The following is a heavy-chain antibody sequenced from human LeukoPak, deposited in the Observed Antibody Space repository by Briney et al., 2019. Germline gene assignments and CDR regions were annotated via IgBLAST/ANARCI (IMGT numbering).Heavy chain of an antibody. D-gene: IGHD3-10*01. Sequence: SETLSLTCAVYGGSFSGYYWSWIRQPPGKGLEWIGEINHSGSTNYNPSLKSRVTISVDTSKNQFSLKLSSVTAADTAVYYCARGLRSYYYGSGSYYNVWGLWGQGTLVTVSS. CDR3: ARGLRSYYYGSGSYYNVWGL. CDR2: INHSGST. CDR1: GGSFSGYY. J-gene: IGHJ4*02. V-gene: IGHV4-34*01.